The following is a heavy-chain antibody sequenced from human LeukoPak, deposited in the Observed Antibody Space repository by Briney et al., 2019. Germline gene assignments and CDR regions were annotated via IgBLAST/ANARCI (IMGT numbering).Heavy chain of an antibody. CDR3: AKGSAPSRPYHFDF. Sequence: PGESLRLSCAASEFTFSRYAMSWLRQAPGRGLEWVAAITNRGDDTWYADSVEGRFTISRDNSRNTLFLQMNSLRADDMAVYYCAKGSAPSRPYHFDFWGQGSLVTASS. CDR1: EFTFSRYA. V-gene: IGHV3-23*01. J-gene: IGHJ4*02. CDR2: ITNRGDDT. D-gene: IGHD2-15*01.